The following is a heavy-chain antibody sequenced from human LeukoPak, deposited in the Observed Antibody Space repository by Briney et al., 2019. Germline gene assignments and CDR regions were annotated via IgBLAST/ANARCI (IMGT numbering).Heavy chain of an antibody. CDR1: GFIFSSYG. CDR2: VSYDGSNK. V-gene: IGHV3-30*18. J-gene: IGHJ5*02. D-gene: IGHD6-19*01. CDR3: AKEGVGEAVAGHGGFDP. Sequence: GGSLRLSCAASGFIFSSYGMYWVRQAPGKGLEWVAVVSYDGSNKYYADSVRGRFTISRDNSKNMLYLQMNSLRTEDTAVHYCAKEGVGEAVAGHGGFDPWGQGTLVTVSS.